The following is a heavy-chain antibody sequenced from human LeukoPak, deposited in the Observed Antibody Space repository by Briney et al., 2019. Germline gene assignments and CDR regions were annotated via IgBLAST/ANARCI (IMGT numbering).Heavy chain of an antibody. CDR2: ISYSGST. J-gene: IGHJ6*03. CDR1: GDSISSSSYY. Sequence: SETLSLTCTVSGDSISSSSYYWGWIRQPPGKGLEWIGSISYSGSTYYNPSLKSRVTISVDTSKNQFSLKLSSVTAADTAVYYCATRSTSCYMGRFENCMDVWGKGTTVTISS. V-gene: IGHV4-39*07. CDR3: ATRSTSCYMGRFENCMDV. D-gene: IGHD2-2*02.